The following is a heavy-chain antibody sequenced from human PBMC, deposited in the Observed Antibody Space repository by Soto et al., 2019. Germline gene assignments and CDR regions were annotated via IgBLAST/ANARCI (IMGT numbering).Heavy chain of an antibody. V-gene: IGHV1-18*01. Sequence: QVQLVQSGAEVKKPGASVKVSCKASGYTFTSYGISWVRQAPGQGLEWMGWISAYNGNTNYAQKLQGRVTMTTDTSTSTAYMELGGLRSDDTAVYYCAREGYCISTSCRHYDYYGMDVWGQGTTVTVSS. CDR3: AREGYCISTSCRHYDYYGMDV. CDR2: ISAYNGNT. D-gene: IGHD2-2*01. J-gene: IGHJ6*02. CDR1: GYTFTSYG.